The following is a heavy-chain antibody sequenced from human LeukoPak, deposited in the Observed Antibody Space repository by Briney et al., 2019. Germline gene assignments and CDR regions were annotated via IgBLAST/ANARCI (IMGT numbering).Heavy chain of an antibody. D-gene: IGHD6-13*01. J-gene: IGHJ4*02. CDR3: ATRLSSSWYFDY. Sequence: PSETLSLTCAVYGGSFSGYYWSWIRQPPGKGLEWIGEINHSGSTNYNPSLKSRVTISVDTSKNQFSLKLSSVTAADTAVYYCATRLSSSWYFDYWGQGTLVTVSS. CDR1: GGSFSGYY. V-gene: IGHV4-34*01. CDR2: INHSGST.